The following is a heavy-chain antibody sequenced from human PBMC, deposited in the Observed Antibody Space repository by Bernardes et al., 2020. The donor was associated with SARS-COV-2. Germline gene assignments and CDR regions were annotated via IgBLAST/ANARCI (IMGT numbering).Heavy chain of an antibody. CDR2: ISAYNGNT. D-gene: IGHD3-22*01. CDR1: GYTFTSYG. V-gene: IGHV1-18*01. Sequence: ASVKVSCKASGYTFTSYGISWVRQAPGQGLEWMGWISAYNGNTNYAQKLQGRVTMTTDTSTSTAYMELRSLRSDDTAVYYCARDNDSSGCYYYYYGMDVWGQGTTVNVSS. CDR3: ARDNDSSGCYYYYYGMDV. J-gene: IGHJ6*02.